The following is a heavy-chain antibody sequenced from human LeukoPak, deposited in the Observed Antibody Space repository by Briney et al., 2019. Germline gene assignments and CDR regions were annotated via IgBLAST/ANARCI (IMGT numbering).Heavy chain of an antibody. CDR3: AKDVWQWLPPRFDY. CDR1: GFTFSSSA. CDR2: ISNNGGYT. V-gene: IGHV3-23*01. J-gene: IGHJ4*02. Sequence: GGSLRLSCAASGFTFSSSAMSWVRQAPGKGLEWVSAISNNGGYTYYADSVQGRFTISRDNSKSTLCLQMNSLRAEDTAVYSCAKDVWQWLPPRFDYWGQGTLVTVSS. D-gene: IGHD6-19*01.